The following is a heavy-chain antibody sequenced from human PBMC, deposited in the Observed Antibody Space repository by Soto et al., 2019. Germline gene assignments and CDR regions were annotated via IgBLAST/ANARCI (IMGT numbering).Heavy chain of an antibody. D-gene: IGHD6-19*01. CDR3: ARDLGGWTDY. J-gene: IGHJ4*02. CDR2: INAGNGNR. CDR1: GYTFTGYY. Sequence: ASVKVSCKASGYTFTGYYMHWVRQAPGQRLEWMGWINAGNGNRKYSQKFQGRVTITRDTSASTAYMELSSLRSEDTTVYYCARDLGGWTDYWGQGTLVTVSS. V-gene: IGHV1-3*01.